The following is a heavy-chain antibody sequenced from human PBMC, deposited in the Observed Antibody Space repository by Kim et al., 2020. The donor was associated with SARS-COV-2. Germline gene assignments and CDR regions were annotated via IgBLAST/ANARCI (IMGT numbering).Heavy chain of an antibody. V-gene: IGHV4-30-4*02. Sequence: NPSLRSRVSISIDTSKNQFSLKLSSVNAADTAVYYCARSTDDSGYSEYFQNWGQGTLVTVSS. D-gene: IGHD3-22*01. J-gene: IGHJ1*01. CDR3: ARSTDDSGYSEYFQN.